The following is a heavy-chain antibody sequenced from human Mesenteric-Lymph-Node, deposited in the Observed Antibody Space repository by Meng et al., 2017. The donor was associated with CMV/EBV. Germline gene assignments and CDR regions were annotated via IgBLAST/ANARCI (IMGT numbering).Heavy chain of an antibody. CDR1: GFTFSDHH. Sequence: SGFTFSDHHMDWVRQAPGKGLEWGGRIKKKADSYATEYAASVRGRFTVSRDTSKNTLYLQIHSLRAEDTAVYYCARLLWGSSWSFDYWGQGTLVTVSS. V-gene: IGHV3-72*01. D-gene: IGHD6-13*01. J-gene: IGHJ4*02. CDR3: ARLLWGSSWSFDY. CDR2: IKKKADSYAT.